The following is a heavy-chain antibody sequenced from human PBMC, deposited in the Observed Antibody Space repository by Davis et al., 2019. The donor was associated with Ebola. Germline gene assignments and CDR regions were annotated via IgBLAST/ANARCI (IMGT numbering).Heavy chain of an antibody. D-gene: IGHD3-22*01. CDR2: IGTAGDT. CDR1: GVTFSRYD. Sequence: GGSLRLSCAASGVTFSRYDMNWVRQPTGKGLEWVSAIGTAGDTYYPDSVKGRFTISRENAKNALYLQMNSLRADDTAVYYCARGYGSSDSRLFDYWGQGTLVTVSS. CDR3: ARGYGSSDSRLFDY. J-gene: IGHJ4*02. V-gene: IGHV3-13*01.